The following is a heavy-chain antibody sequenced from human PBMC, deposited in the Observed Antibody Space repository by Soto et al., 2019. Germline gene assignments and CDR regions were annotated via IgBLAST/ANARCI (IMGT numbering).Heavy chain of an antibody. CDR3: ANNYNCFFVVEY. CDR1: GFPFSNHA. Sequence: EVQLLESGGDFVQPGRSLRLSCAASGFPFSNHAMSWVRQAPGKGLEWLSAISATGGSTYYADSVRGRFSIYRDNSKNAVFLQMDRLTAEGTVVYFCANNYNCFFVVEYWGRGTLVTVS. D-gene: IGHD1-20*01. V-gene: IGHV3-23*01. CDR2: ISATGGST. J-gene: IGHJ4*02.